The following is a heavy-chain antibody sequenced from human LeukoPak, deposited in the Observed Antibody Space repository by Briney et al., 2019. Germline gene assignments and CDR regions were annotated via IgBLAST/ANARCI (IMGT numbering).Heavy chain of an antibody. CDR2: LSGSGTIM. CDR1: GLTFGNYA. V-gene: IGHV3-23*01. CDR3: AKEATASYRISAFDV. D-gene: IGHD1-14*01. J-gene: IGHJ3*01. Sequence: GGSLRLSCVGSGLTFGNYAMSWVRQGPGKGLEWVSSLSGSGTIMKYAASVKGRFTISRDNSKSTLYLQLSNLGAEDTALYYCAKEATASYRISAFDVWGHGTMVIVSS.